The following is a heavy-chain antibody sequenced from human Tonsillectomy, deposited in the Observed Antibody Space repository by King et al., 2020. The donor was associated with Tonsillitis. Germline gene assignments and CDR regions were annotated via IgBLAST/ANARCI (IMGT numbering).Heavy chain of an antibody. J-gene: IGHJ4*02. Sequence: VQLVESGGVVVQPGGSLRLSCAASGFTFDDYTMHWGRQAPGKGLEWVSLISWDGGSTYYADSVKGRFTISRDNSKNSLYLQMNSLRTEDTALYYCAKDSDILTGYPDYFDYWGQGTLVTVAS. CDR3: AKDSDILTGYPDYFDY. V-gene: IGHV3-43*01. CDR2: ISWDGGST. D-gene: IGHD3-9*01. CDR1: GFTFDDYT.